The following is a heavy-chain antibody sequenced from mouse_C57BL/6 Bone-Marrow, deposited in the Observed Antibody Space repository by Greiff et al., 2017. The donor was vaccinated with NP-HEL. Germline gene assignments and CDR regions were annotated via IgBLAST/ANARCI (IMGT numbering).Heavy chain of an antibody. CDR2: IYPGDGDT. V-gene: IGHV1-82*01. D-gene: IGHD1-1*01. Sequence: VQLQESGPELVKPGASVKISCKASGYAFSSSWMNWVKQRPGKGLEWIGRIYPGDGDTNYNGKFKGKATLTADKSSSTAYMQLSSLTSEDSAVYFCARGDGSSRFAYWGQGTLVTVSA. J-gene: IGHJ3*01. CDR1: GYAFSSSW. CDR3: ARGDGSSRFAY.